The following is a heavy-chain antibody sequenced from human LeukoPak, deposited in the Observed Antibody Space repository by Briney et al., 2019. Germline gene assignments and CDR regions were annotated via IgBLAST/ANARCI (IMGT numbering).Heavy chain of an antibody. V-gene: IGHV3-21*01. J-gene: IGHJ4*02. D-gene: IGHD2-2*01. Sequence: GGSLRLSCAASGFTFSSYSMNWVRQAPGKGLEWVSSISSSSSYIYYADSVKGRFTISRDNAKNSLYLQMNSLRAEDTAVYYCARGVYCSSTSCYAFDYWGQGTLVTVSS. CDR2: ISSSSSYI. CDR3: ARGVYCSSTSCYAFDY. CDR1: GFTFSSYS.